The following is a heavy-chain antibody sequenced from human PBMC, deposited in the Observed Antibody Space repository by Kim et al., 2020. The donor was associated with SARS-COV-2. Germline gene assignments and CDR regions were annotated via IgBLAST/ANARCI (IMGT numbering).Heavy chain of an antibody. J-gene: IGHJ4*02. CDR2: IYYSGST. CDR1: GGSISSYY. CDR3: ARIQESGYPVGGHSPLVDY. D-gene: IGHD5-12*01. Sequence: SETLSLTCTVSGGSISSYYWSWIRQPPGKGLEWIGYIYYSGSTNYNPSLKSRVTISVDTSKNQFSLKLSSVTAADTAVYYCARIQESGYPVGGHSPLVDYWGQGTLVTVSS. V-gene: IGHV4-59*13.